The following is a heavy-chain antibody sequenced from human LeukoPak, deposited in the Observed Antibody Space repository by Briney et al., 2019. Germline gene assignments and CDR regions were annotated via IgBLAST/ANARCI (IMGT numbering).Heavy chain of an antibody. J-gene: IGHJ6*03. CDR2: ISGRRDST. V-gene: IGHV3-23*01. Sequence: GGTLRLSCAASGFTFSSYGMSWVRQAPGKGLEWVSTISGRRDSTSYADSVKGRFTISRDNSKNTLYLQMNSLRAGDTAVYYCAKDPNFYYCMDVWGKGTTVTISS. CDR1: GFTFSSYG. CDR3: AKDPNFYYCMDV.